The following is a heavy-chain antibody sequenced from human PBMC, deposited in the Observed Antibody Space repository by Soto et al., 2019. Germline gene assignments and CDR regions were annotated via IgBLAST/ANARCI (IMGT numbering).Heavy chain of an antibody. Sequence: GGSLRLSCAASGFTFSSYWMSWVRQAPGKGLEWVANIKKDGSEKYYVDSVKGRSTISRYNAKNSLYLESTSLRADATVVYDCAVVGSNWYFDLWGRGTLVTVSS. J-gene: IGHJ2*01. V-gene: IGHV3-7*01. D-gene: IGHD5-12*01. CDR3: AVVGSNWYFDL. CDR2: IKKDGSEK. CDR1: GFTFSSYW.